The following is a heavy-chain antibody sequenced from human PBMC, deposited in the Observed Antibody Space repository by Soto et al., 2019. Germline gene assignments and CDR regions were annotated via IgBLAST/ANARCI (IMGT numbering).Heavy chain of an antibody. J-gene: IGHJ6*02. D-gene: IGHD3-3*01. CDR3: AKDGYYDFWSGYYPRHYYYGMDV. CDR2: ISGSGGST. Sequence: GSLRLSCAASGFTFSSYAMSWVRQAPGKGLEWVSAISGSGGSTYYADSVKGRFTISRDNSKNTLYLQMNSLRAEDTAVYYCAKDGYYDFWSGYYPRHYYYGMDVWGQGTTVTVSS. CDR1: GFTFSSYA. V-gene: IGHV3-23*01.